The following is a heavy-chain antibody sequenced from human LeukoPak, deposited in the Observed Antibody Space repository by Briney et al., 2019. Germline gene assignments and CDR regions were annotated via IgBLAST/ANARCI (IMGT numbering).Heavy chain of an antibody. CDR1: GYTFTSYG. Sequence: ASVKVSCKASGYTFTSYGISWVRQAPGQGLEWMGWISGYNGNTNYAQERLQGRVTMTTDTSTSTAYMELRSLRSGDTAVYYCARDLKRGYSSGRYSWGTGSSNDYWGQGTLVTVSS. D-gene: IGHD6-19*01. CDR2: ISGYNGNT. V-gene: IGHV1-18*01. CDR3: ARDLKRGYSSGRYSWGTGSSNDY. J-gene: IGHJ4*02.